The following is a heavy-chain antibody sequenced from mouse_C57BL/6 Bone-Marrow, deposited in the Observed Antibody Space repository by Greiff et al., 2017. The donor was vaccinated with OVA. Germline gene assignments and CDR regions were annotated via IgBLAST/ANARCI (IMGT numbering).Heavy chain of an antibody. J-gene: IGHJ4*01. CDR3: ARNAYYSNYDYYAMDY. V-gene: IGHV3-6*01. D-gene: IGHD2-5*01. Sequence: EVKLQESGPGLVKPSQSLSLTCSVTGYSITSGYYWNWIRQFPGNKLEWMGYISYDGSNNYNPSLKNRISITRDTSKYQFFLKLNSVTTEDTATYYCARNAYYSNYDYYAMDYWGQGTSVTVSS. CDR1: GYSITSGYY. CDR2: ISYDGSN.